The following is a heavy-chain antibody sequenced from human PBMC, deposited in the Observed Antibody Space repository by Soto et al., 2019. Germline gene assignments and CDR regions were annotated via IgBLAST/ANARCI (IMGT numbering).Heavy chain of an antibody. J-gene: IGHJ4*02. CDR2: IYPGDSDT. D-gene: IGHD3-9*01. CDR1: GYSFTSYW. Sequence: PGESLKISCKGSGYSFTSYWIGWVRQMPGKGLEWMGIIYPGDSDTRYSPYFQGQVTISADKSISTAYLQWSSLKASDTAMYYCARLQEAYYDILTGYYRYWGQGTLVTVSS. V-gene: IGHV5-51*01. CDR3: ARLQEAYYDILTGYYRY.